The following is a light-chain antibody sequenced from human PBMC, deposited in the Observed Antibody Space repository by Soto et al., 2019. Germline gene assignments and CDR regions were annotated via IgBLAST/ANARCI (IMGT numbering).Light chain of an antibody. CDR2: LNSDGSH. CDR1: SGHSNFA. Sequence: QPVLTQSPSASASLGASVNLTCTLSSGHSNFAIAWHQQQPEKGPRYLMKLNSDGSHSKGDGIPDRFSGSSTGAERYLAISSLQSEDEADYYCQTWGSGIPVFGGGTKLTVL. CDR3: QTWGSGIPV. J-gene: IGLJ3*02. V-gene: IGLV4-69*02.